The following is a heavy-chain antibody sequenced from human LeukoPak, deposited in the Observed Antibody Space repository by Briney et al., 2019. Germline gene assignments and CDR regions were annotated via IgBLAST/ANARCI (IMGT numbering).Heavy chain of an antibody. CDR3: ARGGVYSTSAVDY. Sequence: GGSLRLSCAASGFTFSGYWMHWVRQAPGKGLVWVSRINSDGSSTTYADSVKGRFTISRDNVKNTLHLQMNSLRAEDTAVYYCARGGVYSTSAVDYWGQGTLVTVSS. D-gene: IGHD6-6*01. CDR2: INSDGSST. J-gene: IGHJ4*02. CDR1: GFTFSGYW. V-gene: IGHV3-74*01.